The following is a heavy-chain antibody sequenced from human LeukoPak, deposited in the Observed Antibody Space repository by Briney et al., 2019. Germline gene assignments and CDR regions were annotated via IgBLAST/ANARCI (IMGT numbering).Heavy chain of an antibody. V-gene: IGHV3-23*01. CDR2: ISGSDDSL. CDR1: GFTLSSYA. J-gene: IGHJ4*02. CDR3: AKEPYSGSQLLDY. Sequence: GGSLRLSCAASGFTLSSYAMSWVRQAPGKGLEWVSSISGSDDSLYYIDSVKGRFTISRDNAKNTVHLQMNTLRAEDTAIYYCAKEPYSGSQLLDYWGQGTLVTVSS. D-gene: IGHD1-26*01.